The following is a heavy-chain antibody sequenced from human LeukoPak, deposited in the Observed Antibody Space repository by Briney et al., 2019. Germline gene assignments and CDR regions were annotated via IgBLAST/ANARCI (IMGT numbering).Heavy chain of an antibody. Sequence: PSETLSLTCTVSGPSISSYYRSWVRQPHGKGLGWIGYIYYSGSTNYNPSLKSRVTISVATSKTQSSLKLSCVDAADTSGHYCVLLWNSDWCSAYCDNLLQAGLVRDS. D-gene: IGHD3-10*01. CDR2: IYYSGST. J-gene: IGHJ5*01. V-gene: IGHV4-59*01. CDR1: GPSISSYY. CDR3: VLLWNSDWCSAYCDNLLQAGLVRDS.